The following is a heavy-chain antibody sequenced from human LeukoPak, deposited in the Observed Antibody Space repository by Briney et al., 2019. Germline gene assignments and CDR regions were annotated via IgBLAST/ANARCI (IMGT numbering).Heavy chain of an antibody. CDR1: GFTFGSYA. J-gene: IGHJ4*02. V-gene: IGHV3-23*01. Sequence: PGGSLRLSCAASGFTFGSYAMSWVRQAPGKGLEWVSAITTSGGSTSYADSVKGRFTISRDNSKNTLYLQMNSLRAEDTAVYYCACTSGWYGYWGQGTLVTVSS. D-gene: IGHD6-19*01. CDR2: ITTSGGST. CDR3: ACTSGWYGY.